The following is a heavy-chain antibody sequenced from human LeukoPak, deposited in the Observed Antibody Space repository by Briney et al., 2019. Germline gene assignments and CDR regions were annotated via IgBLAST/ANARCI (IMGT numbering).Heavy chain of an antibody. V-gene: IGHV4-59*08. J-gene: IGHJ4*02. D-gene: IGHD5-24*01. CDR1: GGSLNSLD. Sequence: SETLSLTCSDSGGSLNSLDWGWLRRPQGKGLEWIGYIYHTGSTKYNPSLRSRVSISVDTSKNQFSLNLRSVTAADTAVYYCARVRDGYAGHFDYWGQGTLVTVSS. CDR2: IYHTGST. CDR3: ARVRDGYAGHFDY.